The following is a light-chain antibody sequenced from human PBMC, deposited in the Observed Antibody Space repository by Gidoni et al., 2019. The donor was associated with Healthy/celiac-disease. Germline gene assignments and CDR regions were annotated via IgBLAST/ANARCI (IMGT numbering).Light chain of an antibody. J-gene: IGLJ3*02. CDR3: CSYAGSSTWV. V-gene: IGLV2-23*01. CDR1: SSDVGNYNL. Sequence: QSALTQPASVSGSPGPSITFSCTGASSDVGNYNLVSWYQQHPGKAPKLMIYEGSKRPSGVSNRFSGSKSGNTASLTISGLQAEDEADYYCCSYAGSSTWVFGGGTKLTVL. CDR2: EGS.